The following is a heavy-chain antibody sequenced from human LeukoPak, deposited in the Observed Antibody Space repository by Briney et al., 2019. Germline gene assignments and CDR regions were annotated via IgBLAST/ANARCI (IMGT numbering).Heavy chain of an antibody. J-gene: IGHJ4*02. CDR3: ARAGGYRAGFDY. V-gene: IGHV3-21*01. D-gene: IGHD3-16*02. CDR2: ISSSSSYI. CDR1: GFTFSSYS. Sequence: GGSLRLSCAASGFTFSSYSMNWVRQAPGKGLEWVSSISSSSSYIYYADSVKGRFTISRDNAKNSLYLQMNSLRAEDTAVYYRARAGGYRAGFDYWGQGTLVTVSS.